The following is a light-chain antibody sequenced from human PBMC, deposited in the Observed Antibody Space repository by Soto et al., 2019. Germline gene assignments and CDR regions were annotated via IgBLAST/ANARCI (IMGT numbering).Light chain of an antibody. CDR1: QTISSW. CDR3: QQYNSYWT. J-gene: IGKJ1*01. V-gene: IGKV1-5*03. Sequence: DSQMTQSPSTLSGSVGDRVTITCRASQTISSWLAWYQQKPGKAPKLLIYKASTLKSGVPSRFSGSGSGTEFTLTISSLQPDDFATYYCQQYNSYWTFGQGTRWIS. CDR2: KAS.